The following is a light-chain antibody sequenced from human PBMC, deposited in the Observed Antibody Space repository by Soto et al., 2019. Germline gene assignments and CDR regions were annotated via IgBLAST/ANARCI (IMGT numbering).Light chain of an antibody. Sequence: ELVLTQSPGTLSLSPGERATLSCRASQSVGSTLAWYQQKPGQPPRLLIYGASTRATGIPDRFSGSGSGTDFTLTISRLEPEDFAVYYCQQYGFSLPYGQGTKVEIK. CDR1: QSVGST. CDR3: QQYGFSLP. J-gene: IGKJ1*01. V-gene: IGKV3-20*01. CDR2: GAS.